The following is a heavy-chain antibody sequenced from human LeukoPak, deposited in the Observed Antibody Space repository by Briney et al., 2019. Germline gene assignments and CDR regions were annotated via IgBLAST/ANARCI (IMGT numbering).Heavy chain of an antibody. Sequence: SETLSLTCTVSGGSISSSSYYWGWIRQPPGKVREGIGIIYYSGGTYYNPFLNSRITISVDTSKNQLSLQLSSVTAADADVYYCVRASSGEWGFHYWGEGTLVTVSS. J-gene: IGHJ4*02. CDR1: GGSISSSSYY. V-gene: IGHV4-39*01. CDR2: IYYSGGT. D-gene: IGHD3-22*01. CDR3: VRASSGEWGFHY.